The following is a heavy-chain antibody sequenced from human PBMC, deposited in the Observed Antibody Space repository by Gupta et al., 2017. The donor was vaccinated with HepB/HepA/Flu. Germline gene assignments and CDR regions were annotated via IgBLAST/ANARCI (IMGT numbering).Heavy chain of an antibody. V-gene: IGHV3-7*01. J-gene: IGHJ3*02. CDR2: IKTEGSEK. CDR3: ARGRRSTTRGLDN. Sequence: EVQLVESGGGLVQPGGSLRLSCAASGFTFSSHWMNWVRQAPGKGVEWGAKIKTEGSEKKYGGSVKGRFTIPRDNAKDLLYLQMESPRGEETAVYYCARGRRSTTRGLDNWGQGTMVTVS. CDR1: GFTFSSHW. D-gene: IGHD2-2*01.